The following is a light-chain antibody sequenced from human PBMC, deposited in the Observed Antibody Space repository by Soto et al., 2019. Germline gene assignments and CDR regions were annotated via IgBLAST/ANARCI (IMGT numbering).Light chain of an antibody. CDR1: QSVSSY. J-gene: IGKJ4*01. CDR2: DAS. CDR3: QQRSNWPPLT. Sequence: EIVLTQSPATLSLSPGERATLSCRASQSVSSYLAWYQQKPAQAPRLLIYDASNRATCIPARFSGSGSGTDFTLTISSLEPEDFAVYSCQQRSNWPPLTCGGGTNVEIK. V-gene: IGKV3-11*01.